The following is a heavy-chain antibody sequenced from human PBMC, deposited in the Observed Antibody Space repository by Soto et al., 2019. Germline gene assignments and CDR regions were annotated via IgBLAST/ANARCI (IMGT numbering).Heavy chain of an antibody. Sequence: GASVKVSCKASGYTFTSYAMHWVRQAPGQRLEWMGWINAGNGNTKYSQKFQGRVTITRDTSASTAYMELSSLRSEDTAVYYCARDPNVLLWFGELLPSLFFDYWGQGTLVTVSS. V-gene: IGHV1-3*01. D-gene: IGHD3-10*01. J-gene: IGHJ4*02. CDR2: INAGNGNT. CDR3: ARDPNVLLWFGELLPSLFFDY. CDR1: GYTFTSYA.